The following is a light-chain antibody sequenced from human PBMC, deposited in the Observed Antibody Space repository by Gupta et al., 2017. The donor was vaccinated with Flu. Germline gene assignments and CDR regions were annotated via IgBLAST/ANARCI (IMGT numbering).Light chain of an antibody. Sequence: IVLTQSPATLSLSPGDRVTVSCRASQTVHTNYLAWYQHKAGQAPRLLIYATSTRATGVPDRFSGSGSGTDYTLTISRLEPDDFATYYCQHFGNSPLYSLGQGTNLEMK. J-gene: IGKJ2*03. CDR3: QHFGNSPLYS. V-gene: IGKV3-20*01. CDR1: QTVHTNY. CDR2: ATS.